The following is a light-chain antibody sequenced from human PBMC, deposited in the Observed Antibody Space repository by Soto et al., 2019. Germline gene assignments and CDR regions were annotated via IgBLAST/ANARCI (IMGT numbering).Light chain of an antibody. CDR1: QSVFYSSNNMNY. V-gene: IGKV4-1*01. Sequence: DFVMTQSPDSLAVSLGETATINCKSSQSVFYSSNNMNYLSWYQQKPGQPPKLLIYWASTRKSGVPDRFSGSGSGTDVSLTISSLQPEDGAVYYCQQYYDIPLTYGGGTRVEIK. CDR3: QQYYDIPLT. CDR2: WAS. J-gene: IGKJ4*01.